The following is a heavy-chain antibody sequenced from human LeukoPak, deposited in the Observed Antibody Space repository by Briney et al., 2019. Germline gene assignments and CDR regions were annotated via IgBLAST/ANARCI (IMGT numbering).Heavy chain of an antibody. CDR3: TRREIAAAGTHLYDYYYYYMDV. Sequence: GGSLKLSCAASGFTFSGSAMHWVRQASGKGLEWVGRIRSKANSYATAYAASVKGRFTISRDDSKNTAYLQMDSLKTEDTAVYYCTRREIAAAGTHLYDYYYYYMDVWGKGTTVTVSS. V-gene: IGHV3-73*01. CDR2: IRSKANSYAT. D-gene: IGHD6-13*01. CDR1: GFTFSGSA. J-gene: IGHJ6*03.